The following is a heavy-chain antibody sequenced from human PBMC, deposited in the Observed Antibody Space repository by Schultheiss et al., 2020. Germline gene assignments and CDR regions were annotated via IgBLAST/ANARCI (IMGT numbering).Heavy chain of an antibody. D-gene: IGHD3-9*01. CDR1: GGSISSGGYY. Sequence: ETLSLTCTVSGGSISSGGYYWSWIRQHPGKGLEWVANIKQDGSDKYYVDSVKGRFTISRDSSKNTLYLQMNSLRAEDTAVYYCARLPWLGYSHTPDWYFDLWGRGTLVTVSS. CDR3: ARLPWLGYSHTPDWYFDL. J-gene: IGHJ2*01. V-gene: IGHV3-7*01. CDR2: IKQDGSDK.